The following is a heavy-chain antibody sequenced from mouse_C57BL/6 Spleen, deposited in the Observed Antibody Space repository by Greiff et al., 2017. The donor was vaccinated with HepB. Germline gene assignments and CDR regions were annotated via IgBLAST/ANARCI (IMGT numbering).Heavy chain of an antibody. CDR3: AREITTVVATRYFDV. Sequence: QVQLKQSGPGILQSSQTLSLTCSFSGFSLSTSGMGVSWIRQPSGKGLEWLAHIYWDDDKRYNPSLKSRLTISKDTSRNQVFLKITSVDTADTATYYCAREITTVVATRYFDVWGTGTTVTVSS. D-gene: IGHD1-1*01. V-gene: IGHV8-12*01. CDR1: GFSLSTSGMG. CDR2: IYWDDDK. J-gene: IGHJ1*03.